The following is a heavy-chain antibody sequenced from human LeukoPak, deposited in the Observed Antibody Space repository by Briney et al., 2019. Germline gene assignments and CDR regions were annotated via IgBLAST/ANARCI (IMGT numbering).Heavy chain of an antibody. CDR1: GFTVSSNY. J-gene: IGHJ5*01. CDR2: IYSGGSA. Sequence: GGSLRLSCAASGFTVSSNYMSWVRQAPGKGLEWVSVIYSGGSAYYADSVKGRFTISRDNSKNTLYLQMNSLRAEDTAVYYCARDGTDNWFDSWGQGTLVTVSS. CDR3: ARDGTDNWFDS. V-gene: IGHV3-53*01.